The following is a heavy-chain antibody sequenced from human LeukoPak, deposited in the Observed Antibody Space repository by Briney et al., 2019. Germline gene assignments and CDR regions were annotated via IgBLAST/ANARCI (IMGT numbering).Heavy chain of an antibody. J-gene: IGHJ6*03. V-gene: IGHV4-34*01. CDR2: INHSGST. Sequence: MPSETLSLTCAVYGGSFSGYYWSWIRQPPGKGLEWIGEINHSGSTNYNPSLKSRVTISVDTSKNQFSLKLSSVTAADTAVYYCARAWSRGRFLFSFYMDVWGKGTTVTVSS. CDR1: GGSFSGYY. D-gene: IGHD3-3*01. CDR3: ARAWSRGRFLFSFYMDV.